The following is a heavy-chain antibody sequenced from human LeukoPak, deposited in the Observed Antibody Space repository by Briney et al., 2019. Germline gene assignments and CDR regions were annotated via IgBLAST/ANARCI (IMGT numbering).Heavy chain of an antibody. V-gene: IGHV3-48*03. CDR2: ISSSGSAI. D-gene: IGHD3-22*01. J-gene: IGHJ4*02. CDR3: ARVKSSGYYYGLDY. CDR1: GFTFSSYE. Sequence: PGGSLRLSCAASGFTFSSYEMNWVRQAPGKGLEWLSYISSSGSAIYYADSVKGRFTTSRDNAKNSLYLQMNSLRAEDTAVYYCARVKSSGYYYGLDYWGQGTLVTVSS.